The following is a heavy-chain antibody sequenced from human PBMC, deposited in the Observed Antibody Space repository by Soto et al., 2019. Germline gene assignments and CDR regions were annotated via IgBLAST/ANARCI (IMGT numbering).Heavy chain of an antibody. CDR1: GFIFSSYG. J-gene: IGHJ6*02. V-gene: IGHV3-30*18. D-gene: IGHD3-3*01. CDR3: AKDQSGYDHYAMGV. Sequence: QVQLVESGGGVVQPGRSLRLSCAASGFIFSSYGMPWVRQAQGKGLEWVAVISYDGINKNHADSVKGRFTISRDNSKNTLHLQMNSLRAEDTAVYYCAKDQSGYDHYAMGVWGQGTAVTVSS. CDR2: ISYDGINK.